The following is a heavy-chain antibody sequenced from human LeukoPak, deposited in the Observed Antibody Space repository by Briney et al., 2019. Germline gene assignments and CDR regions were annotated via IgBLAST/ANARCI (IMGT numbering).Heavy chain of an antibody. Sequence: PGGSLRLSCAASGFTFRNYNMNWVRQAPGKGLEWVASITTSYYESTYYADSMKGRFTISRDDAKNSLYLQMNSLRADDTAVYYCATTYGGTTFYYLYMDFWGRGTTVTVSS. J-gene: IGHJ6*03. D-gene: IGHD4-23*01. V-gene: IGHV3-21*01. CDR3: ATTYGGTTFYYLYMDF. CDR2: ITTSYYEST. CDR1: GFTFRNYN.